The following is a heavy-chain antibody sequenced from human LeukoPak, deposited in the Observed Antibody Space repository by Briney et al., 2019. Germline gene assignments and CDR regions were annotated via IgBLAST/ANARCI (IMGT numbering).Heavy chain of an antibody. V-gene: IGHV3-30*03. CDR2: ISYDGSNK. Sequence: PGGSLRLSCAASGFTFSSYSMNWVRQAPGKGLEWVAVISYDGSNKYYADSVKGRFTISRDNSKNTLYLQMNSLRAEDTAVYYCARDDRSLFYYYYGMDVWGQGTTVTVSS. CDR1: GFTFSSYS. CDR3: ARDDRSLFYYYYGMDV. J-gene: IGHJ6*02.